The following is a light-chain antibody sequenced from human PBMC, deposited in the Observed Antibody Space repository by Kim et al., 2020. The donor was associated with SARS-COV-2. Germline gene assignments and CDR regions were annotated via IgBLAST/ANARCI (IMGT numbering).Light chain of an antibody. CDR1: GLISYY. CDR2: DKN. J-gene: IGLJ3*02. V-gene: IGLV3-19*01. CDR3: NSRGSSSRHPHWV. Sequence: TVVSTCRGEGLISYYADCYHQKPRQAPVLVIYDKNNRPPGMPDGFSGCSSGDTAALTTTGAAAEDEADYYCNSRGSSSRHPHWVFGGGTKLTVL.